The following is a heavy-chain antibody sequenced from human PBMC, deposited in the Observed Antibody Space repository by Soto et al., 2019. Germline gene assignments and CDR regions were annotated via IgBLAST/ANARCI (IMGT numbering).Heavy chain of an antibody. CDR1: GYTFTSYD. CDR2: MNPNSGNT. CDR3: ARVRYYYDRSFPKAGDAFDI. Sequence: ASVKVSCKASGYTFTSYDINWVRQATGQGLEWMGWMNPNSGNTGYAQKFQGRVTMTTDTSTSTAYMELRSLRSDDTAVYYCARVRYYYDRSFPKAGDAFDIWGQGAMVTVSS. V-gene: IGHV1-8*01. J-gene: IGHJ3*02. D-gene: IGHD3-22*01.